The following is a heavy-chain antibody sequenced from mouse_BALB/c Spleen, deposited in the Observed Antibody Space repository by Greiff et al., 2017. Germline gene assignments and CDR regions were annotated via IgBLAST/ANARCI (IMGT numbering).Heavy chain of an antibody. V-gene: IGHV3-2*02. CDR1: GYSITSDYA. CDR3: ASAYYYGLYWYFDV. D-gene: IGHD1-1*01. J-gene: IGHJ1*01. CDR2: ISYSGST. Sequence: DVQLQESGPGLVKPSQSLSLTCTVTGYSITSDYAWNWIRQFPGNQLEWMGYISYSGSTSYNPSLKSRISITRDTSKNQFFLQLNSVTTEDTATYYCASAYYYGLYWYFDVWGAGTTVTVSS.